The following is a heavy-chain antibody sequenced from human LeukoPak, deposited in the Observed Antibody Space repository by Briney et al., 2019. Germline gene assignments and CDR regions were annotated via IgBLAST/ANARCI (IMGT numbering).Heavy chain of an antibody. CDR1: GGSISRYY. J-gene: IGHJ4*02. CDR2: IYYSGST. Sequence: PSETLSLTCIVPGGSISRYYCCGIRQPPGKGLEWIGYIYYSGSTNYNPSLKSRVSISVDTSKNQFSLKLSSVTAADTAVYYCARSYGSGSLYYFDYWGQGTLVTVSS. D-gene: IGHD3-10*01. V-gene: IGHV4-59*01. CDR3: ARSYGSGSLYYFDY.